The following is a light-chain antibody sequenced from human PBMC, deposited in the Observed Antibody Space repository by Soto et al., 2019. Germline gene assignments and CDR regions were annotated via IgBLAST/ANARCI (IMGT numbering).Light chain of an antibody. Sequence: EIVLTQSPATLSLSPGERGTLSCRASQSVSSYLAWYQQKPGQAPRLLIYDASHRATGIPARFSGSGSGTDFTLTISSLESEDFAVYYCQQRSIWPLTFGGGTKVEIK. CDR1: QSVSSY. CDR3: QQRSIWPLT. CDR2: DAS. V-gene: IGKV3-11*01. J-gene: IGKJ4*01.